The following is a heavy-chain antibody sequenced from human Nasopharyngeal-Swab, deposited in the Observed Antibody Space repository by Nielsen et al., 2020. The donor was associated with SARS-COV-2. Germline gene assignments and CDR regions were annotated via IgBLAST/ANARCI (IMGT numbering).Heavy chain of an antibody. V-gene: IGHV3-53*01. J-gene: IGHJ4*02. Sequence: GVSLKISCAVSGFSISSTFINWVRQAPGKGLEWISLINSAGEGVYGDSVKGRFTISRDTSKNTVSLQMNSLRAEDTAVYYCATGACDYWGQGALVTVSS. CDR3: ATGACDY. CDR1: GFSISSTF. CDR2: INSAGEG.